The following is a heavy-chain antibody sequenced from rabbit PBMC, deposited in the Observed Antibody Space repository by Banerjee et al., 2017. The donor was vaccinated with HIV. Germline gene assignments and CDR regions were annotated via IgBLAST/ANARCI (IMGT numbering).Heavy chain of an antibody. CDR1: GFDFSSNA. D-gene: IGHD6-1*01. Sequence: QEQLVESGGGLVKPGGTLTLTCKAAGFDFSSNAMCWVRQAPGKGPEWIACIYAGSSGSTYYASWAKGRFTISKSTSLNTVDLKMTSLTAADTATYFCARSYYSYAVAAYSYALNLWGPGTLVTVS. CDR3: ARSYYSYAVAAYSYALNL. CDR2: IYAGSSGST. V-gene: IGHV1S47*01. J-gene: IGHJ6*01.